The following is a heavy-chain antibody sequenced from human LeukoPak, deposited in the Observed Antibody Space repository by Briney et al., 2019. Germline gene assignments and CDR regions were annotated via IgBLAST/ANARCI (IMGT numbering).Heavy chain of an antibody. CDR2: INHSGST. V-gene: IGHV4-34*01. D-gene: IGHD3-22*01. CDR1: GGSFSGYY. J-gene: IGHJ4*02. CDR3: ARGRDSSGYYAADFDY. Sequence: PSETLSLTCAVYGGSFSGYYWSWIRQPPGKGLEWIGEINHSGSTNYNPSLKSRVTISVDTSKNQSSLKLSSVTAADTAVYYCARGRDSSGYYAADFDYWGQGTLVTVSS.